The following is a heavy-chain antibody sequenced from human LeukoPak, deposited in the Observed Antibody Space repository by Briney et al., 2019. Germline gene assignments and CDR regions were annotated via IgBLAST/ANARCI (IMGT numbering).Heavy chain of an antibody. CDR1: GFTFRSYW. V-gene: IGHV3-7*01. D-gene: IGHD3-3*01. Sequence: GGSLRLSCVASGFTFRSYWMSWVRQAPGKGLEWVANIKQDGSEKYYVDSVKGRFTISRDNAKNSLNLQMNSLRAEDTAVYYCARDRLTIFGVVLGSNMDVWGKGTTVTVSS. CDR3: ARDRLTIFGVVLGSNMDV. J-gene: IGHJ6*03. CDR2: IKQDGSEK.